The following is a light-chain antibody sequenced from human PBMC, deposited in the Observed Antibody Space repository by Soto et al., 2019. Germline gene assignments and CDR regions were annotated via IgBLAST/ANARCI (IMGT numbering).Light chain of an antibody. CDR1: QSVSSN. V-gene: IGKV3D-15*01. CDR2: DAS. CDR3: QQYNNWPRWT. Sequence: EIVMTQSPATLSVSPGERATLSCRASQSVSSNLAWYQQKPGQAPRLLIYDASNRSTGIPARFSGSGSGTEVTLTISSLQSEDFAVYYCQQYNNWPRWTFGLGTKVDIK. J-gene: IGKJ1*01.